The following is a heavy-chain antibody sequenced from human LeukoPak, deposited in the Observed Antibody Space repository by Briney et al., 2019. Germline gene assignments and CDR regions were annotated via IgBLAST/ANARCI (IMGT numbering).Heavy chain of an antibody. Sequence: GGSLRPSCAASGFTFSSYWMHWVRQAPGKGLVWVSRIDSGVSSTIYADSVKGRFTISRDNAKNTLYLQMNSLRAEDTAVYYCTRGRYYFDYWGQGALVTVSS. V-gene: IGHV3-74*01. D-gene: IGHD4-17*01. CDR2: IDSGVSST. CDR1: GFTFSSYW. CDR3: TRGRYYFDY. J-gene: IGHJ4*02.